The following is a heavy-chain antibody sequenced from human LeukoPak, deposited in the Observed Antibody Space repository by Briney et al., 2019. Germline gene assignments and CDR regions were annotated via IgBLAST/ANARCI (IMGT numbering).Heavy chain of an antibody. Sequence: ASVKVSCKASGYTFTSYGISWVRQAPGQGLEWMGRIIPILGIANYAQKFQGRVTITADKSTSTAYMELSSLRSEDTAVYYCARGHPPLTYYYDSSGYANYYYYGMDVWGQGTTVTVSS. CDR2: IIPILGIA. V-gene: IGHV1-69*04. J-gene: IGHJ6*02. D-gene: IGHD3-22*01. CDR3: ARGHPPLTYYYDSSGYANYYYYGMDV. CDR1: GYTFTSYG.